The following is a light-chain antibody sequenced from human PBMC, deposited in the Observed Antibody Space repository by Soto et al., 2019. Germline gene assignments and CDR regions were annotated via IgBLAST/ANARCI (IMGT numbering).Light chain of an antibody. Sequence: EFVLTQSPATLSLSLGQRATLSCRASQSVSSYLAWYQQKPGQAPRLLIYDASSRATGIPGRFSGSGSGTDFTLTISSLEPEDFAVYYCQQRMESFGQGTRLEIK. J-gene: IGKJ5*01. CDR3: QQRMES. CDR1: QSVSSY. CDR2: DAS. V-gene: IGKV3-11*01.